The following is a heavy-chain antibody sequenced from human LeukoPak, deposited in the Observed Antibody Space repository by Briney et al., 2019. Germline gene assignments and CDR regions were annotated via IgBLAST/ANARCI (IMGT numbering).Heavy chain of an antibody. Sequence: PSQTLSLTCTVSGGSISRGSYYWSWIRQPAGKGLEWIGRIYVSGSTNYNPSLKSRVTMSVDTSKNQFSLKLSSVTAADTAVYYCARDLEASGWGYYGSGSYSDDAFDIWGQGTMVTVSS. CDR3: ARDLEASGWGYYGSGSYSDDAFDI. CDR2: IYVSGST. J-gene: IGHJ3*02. V-gene: IGHV4-61*02. D-gene: IGHD3-10*01. CDR1: GGSISRGSYY.